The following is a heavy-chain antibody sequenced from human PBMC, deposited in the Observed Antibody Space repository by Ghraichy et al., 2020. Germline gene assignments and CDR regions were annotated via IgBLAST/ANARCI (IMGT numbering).Heavy chain of an antibody. D-gene: IGHD2-2*01. CDR2: IIPIFGTA. Sequence: SVKVSCKASGGTFSSYAISWVRQAPGQGLEWMGGIIPIFGTANYAQKFQGRVTITADESTSTAYMELSSLRSEDTAVYYCARDRGPGYCSSTSCSRVYYYYMDVWGKGTTVTVSS. V-gene: IGHV1-69*13. CDR3: ARDRGPGYCSSTSCSRVYYYYMDV. J-gene: IGHJ6*03. CDR1: GGTFSSYA.